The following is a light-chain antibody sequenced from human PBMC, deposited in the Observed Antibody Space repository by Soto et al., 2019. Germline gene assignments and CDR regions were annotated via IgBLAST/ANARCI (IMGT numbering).Light chain of an antibody. J-gene: IGKJ5*01. Sequence: EIVMTQSPATLSVSPWERATLSCRASQSVANDLAWYQHKPGQAPRLLTHGASTRATGIPARFSGVGSGTDFTLTISRLEPEDFAVYYCQQYGSSITFGQGTRLEIK. CDR2: GAS. CDR3: QQYGSSIT. V-gene: IGKV3-15*01. CDR1: QSVAND.